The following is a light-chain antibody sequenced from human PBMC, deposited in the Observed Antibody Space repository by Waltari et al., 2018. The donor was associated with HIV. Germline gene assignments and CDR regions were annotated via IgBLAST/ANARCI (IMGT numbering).Light chain of an antibody. Sequence: QSALTQPASVSGSPGQSITISCTGTSSDVGGYKYVSWYQQYPGKAPKLIIYDVTMRPSGVSNRCAGSKSGNTASLTSSGLQAEEEADYYCCSYTSSITGRVFGTGTKVTVL. J-gene: IGLJ1*01. CDR2: DVT. CDR3: CSYTSSITGRV. CDR1: SSDVGGYKY. V-gene: IGLV2-14*03.